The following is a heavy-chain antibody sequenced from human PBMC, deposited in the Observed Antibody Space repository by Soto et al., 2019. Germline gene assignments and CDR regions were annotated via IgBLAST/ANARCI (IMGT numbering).Heavy chain of an antibody. D-gene: IGHD6-6*01. V-gene: IGHV1-69*13. CDR3: ARALRVSSSSYYYYYGMDV. CDR2: IIPIFGTA. J-gene: IGHJ6*02. CDR1: GGTFSSYA. Sequence: SVKVSCKASGGTFSSYAISWVRQAPGQGLEWMGGIIPIFGTANYAQKFQGRVTITADESTSTAYMELSSLRSEDTAVYYCARALRVSSSSYYYYYGMDVWGQGTTVTVSS.